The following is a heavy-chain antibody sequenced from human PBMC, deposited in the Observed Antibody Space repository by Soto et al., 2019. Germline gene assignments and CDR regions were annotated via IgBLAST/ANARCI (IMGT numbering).Heavy chain of an antibody. CDR3: ARVDGVFEY. CDR2: IIPKFGTA. V-gene: IGHV1-69*01. J-gene: IGHJ4*02. D-gene: IGHD3-3*01. Sequence: QVQLVQSGAEVKKRGSSVKVSCKASGGTFSNYVISWVRQAPGQGLEWMGGIIPKFGTANYAQKLQGRATITADESTSTAFMELSSLRSEDTAVYFCARVDGVFEYWGQGTLVTVSS. CDR1: GGTFSNYV.